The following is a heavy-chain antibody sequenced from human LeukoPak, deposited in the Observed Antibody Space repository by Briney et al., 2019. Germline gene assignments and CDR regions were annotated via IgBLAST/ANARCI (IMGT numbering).Heavy chain of an antibody. D-gene: IGHD6-13*01. CDR1: GFTFSSYA. CDR2: ISYDGSNK. J-gene: IGHJ6*02. Sequence: GGSLRLSCAASGFTFSSYAMHWVRQAPGKGLEWVAVISYDGSNKYYADSAKGRFTISRDNSKNTLYLQMNSLRAEDTAVYYCAMGGYSSSANPYYYYYGMDVWGQGTTVTVSS. CDR3: AMGGYSSSANPYYYYYGMDV. V-gene: IGHV3-30-3*01.